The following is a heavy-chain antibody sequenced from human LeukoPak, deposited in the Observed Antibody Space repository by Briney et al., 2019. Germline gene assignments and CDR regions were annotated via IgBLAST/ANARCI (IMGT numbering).Heavy chain of an antibody. CDR2: MSYDGSHQ. CDR3: AREETSGWYWFDP. V-gene: IGHV3-30*01. CDR1: GFTFSNYA. Sequence: GGSLRLSCAASGFTFSNYAMHWVRQAPGKGLEWVALMSYDGSHQYYADSVKGRFTISRDNSKNTLYLQMNRLRAEDTAVYYCAREETSGWYWFDPWGQGTLVTVSS. D-gene: IGHD6-19*01. J-gene: IGHJ5*02.